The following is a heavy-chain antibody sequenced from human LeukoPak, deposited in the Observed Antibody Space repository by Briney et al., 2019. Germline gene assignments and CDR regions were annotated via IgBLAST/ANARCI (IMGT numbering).Heavy chain of an antibody. CDR3: AADSSGYYYHDY. J-gene: IGHJ4*02. CDR2: INHSGST. V-gene: IGHV4-34*01. Sequence: SETLSLTCAVYGGSFSGYYWSWIRQPPGKGLEWIGEINHSGSTYYNPSLKSRVTISVDTSKNQLSLKLSSVTAADTAVYYCAADSSGYYYHDYWGQGTLVTVSS. CDR1: GGSFSGYY. D-gene: IGHD3-22*01.